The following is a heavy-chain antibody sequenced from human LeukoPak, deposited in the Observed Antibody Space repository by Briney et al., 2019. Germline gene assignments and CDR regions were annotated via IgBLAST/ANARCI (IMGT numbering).Heavy chain of an antibody. D-gene: IGHD1-20*01. CDR1: GYSISSGYY. Sequence: PSETLSLTCAVSGYSISSGYYWGWIRQPPAKGLEWIGSIYHSGSTYYNPSLKSRVTISVDTSKNQFSLKLSSVTAADTAVYYCARQLTGTTSVFNWFDPWGQGTLVTVSS. CDR2: IYHSGST. V-gene: IGHV4-38-2*01. CDR3: ARQLTGTTSVFNWFDP. J-gene: IGHJ5*02.